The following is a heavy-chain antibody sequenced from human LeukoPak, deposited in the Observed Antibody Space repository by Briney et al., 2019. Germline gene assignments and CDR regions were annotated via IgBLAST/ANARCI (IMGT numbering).Heavy chain of an antibody. CDR1: GFTFSSYA. V-gene: IGHV3-30-3*01. Sequence: QSGGSLRLSCAASGFTFSSYAMHWVRQAPGKGLEWVAVISYDGSNKYYADSVKGRFTISRDNSKNTLYLQMNSLRAEDTAVYYCARVRVDTAMVAYYFDYRGQGTLVTVSS. CDR2: ISYDGSNK. D-gene: IGHD5-18*01. CDR3: ARVRVDTAMVAYYFDY. J-gene: IGHJ4*02.